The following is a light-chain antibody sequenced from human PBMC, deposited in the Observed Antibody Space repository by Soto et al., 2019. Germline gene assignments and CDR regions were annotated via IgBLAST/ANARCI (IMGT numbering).Light chain of an antibody. CDR1: QSLNNW. CDR3: QQYKSNPWT. J-gene: IGKJ1*01. V-gene: IGKV1-5*03. CDR2: KVS. Sequence: DLQMTPSPSTLSASVGDRVIITCRASQSLNNWLAWFQQKPGKAPRVLIYKVSNLESGVPSRFSGGGSGTEFTLTISSLQPDDFATYYCQQYKSNPWTFGQGTMVEIK.